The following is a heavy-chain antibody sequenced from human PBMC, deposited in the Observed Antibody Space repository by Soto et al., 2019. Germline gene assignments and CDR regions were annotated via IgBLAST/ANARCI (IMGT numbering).Heavy chain of an antibody. CDR1: GFTFSNYW. CDR3: ARPRTSDWAYDI. J-gene: IGHJ3*02. CDR2: LKTDGSDT. V-gene: IGHV3-74*01. Sequence: EVQLVESGGGLVQPGGSLRLSCAASGFTFSNYWMHWVRQSPGKGLVWVSRLKTDGSDTHYAHSVMGRCTISRDNAKNTLYLQMNSLRDEDTAVYYCARPRTSDWAYDIWGQGTMVIVSS. D-gene: IGHD3-9*01.